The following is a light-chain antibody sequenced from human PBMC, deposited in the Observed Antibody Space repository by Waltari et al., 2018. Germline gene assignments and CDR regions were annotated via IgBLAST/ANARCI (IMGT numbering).Light chain of an antibody. Sequence: EIVMTQSPATLSVSPGERSILSCRAIQSVTTNLAWYQQKPGQAPRLLIYGASTRATDIPARFSGSGSGTEFTLTISSLQSEDFAVYYCHQYNDGPPFNFGQGTKLEIK. V-gene: IGKV3-15*01. J-gene: IGKJ2*01. CDR2: GAS. CDR1: QSVTTN. CDR3: HQYNDGPPFN.